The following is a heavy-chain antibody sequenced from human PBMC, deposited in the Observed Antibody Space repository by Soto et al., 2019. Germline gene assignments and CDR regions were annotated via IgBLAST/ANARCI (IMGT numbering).Heavy chain of an antibody. D-gene: IGHD3-22*01. Sequence: SETLSLTCTVSGGSITSSGYYWAWIRQSPGKGLEWIGSIYYSGRTYYNPSLKSRVALSVDTPMNQSSLKLSSVTAADTAVYYCASRHTYYEDSSSYYPMEVDSDHWGQGTLVTVSS. J-gene: IGHJ4*02. CDR1: GGSITSSGYY. V-gene: IGHV4-39*01. CDR3: ASRHTYYEDSSSYYPMEVDSDH. CDR2: IYYSGRT.